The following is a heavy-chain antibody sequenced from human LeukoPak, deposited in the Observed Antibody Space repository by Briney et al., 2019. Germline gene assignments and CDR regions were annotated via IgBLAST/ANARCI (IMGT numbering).Heavy chain of an antibody. Sequence: PSETLSLTCTVSGGSISSYYWSWIRQPPGKGLEWIGYIYYSGSTNYNPSLKSRVTISVDTSKNQFSLKLSSVTAADTAVYYCARGIYYDILTGYSWGYWFDPWGQGTLVTVSS. CDR1: GGSISSYY. J-gene: IGHJ5*02. V-gene: IGHV4-59*01. D-gene: IGHD3-9*01. CDR2: IYYSGST. CDR3: ARGIYYDILTGYSWGYWFDP.